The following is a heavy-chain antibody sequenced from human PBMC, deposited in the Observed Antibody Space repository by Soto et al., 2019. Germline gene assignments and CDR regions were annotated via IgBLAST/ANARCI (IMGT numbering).Heavy chain of an antibody. V-gene: IGHV1-18*01. J-gene: IGHJ4*02. CDR1: GYTFTSDG. Sequence: QVQLVQSGAEVKKPGASVKVSCKASGYTFTSDGISWVRQAPGQGLEWMGWISAHNGNTNHAQQLHGRVTMTTDTSTSTDYMELRRLRSDDTAVYYCARDAAVGLFDYWGQGTLVTVSS. D-gene: IGHD1-26*01. CDR2: ISAHNGNT. CDR3: ARDAAVGLFDY.